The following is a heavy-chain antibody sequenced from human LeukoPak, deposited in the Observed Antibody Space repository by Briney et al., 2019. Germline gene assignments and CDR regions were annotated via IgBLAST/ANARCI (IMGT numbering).Heavy chain of an antibody. CDR1: GFTFSSYW. Sequence: GGSLRLSCAASGFTFSSYWMSWVRQAPGKGLEWVANIKQDGSEKYYVDSVKGRFTISRDNAKNSLYLQMNSLRAEDTAVYYCARVFRSGWSPYFDYWGQGTLVTVSS. V-gene: IGHV3-7*01. D-gene: IGHD6-19*01. J-gene: IGHJ4*02. CDR2: IKQDGSEK. CDR3: ARVFRSGWSPYFDY.